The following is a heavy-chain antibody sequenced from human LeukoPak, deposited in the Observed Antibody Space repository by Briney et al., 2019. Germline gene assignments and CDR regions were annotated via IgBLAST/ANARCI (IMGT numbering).Heavy chain of an antibody. CDR2: IGTAGDT. CDR1: RFTFSSYD. D-gene: IGHD1-7*01. V-gene: IGHV3-13*01. Sequence: GGSLRLSCEASRFTFSSYDMHWVRQVTGKGLEWVSSIGTAGDTYYPGSVKGRFTISREDAKNSLYLQMNSLRAGDTAVYYCARSPGITGTTWYFDLWGRGTLVTVSS. CDR3: ARSPGITGTTWYFDL. J-gene: IGHJ2*01.